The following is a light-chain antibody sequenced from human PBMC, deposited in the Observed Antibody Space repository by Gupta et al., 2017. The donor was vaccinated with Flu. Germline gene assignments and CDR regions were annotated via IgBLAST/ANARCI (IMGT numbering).Light chain of an antibody. J-gene: IGKJ4*01. V-gene: IGKV3-11*01. CDR2: DAS. Sequence: EIVLTQSPATLSLSPGERATLSCRASQSVRSYLDWYQQKPGQAPRLLIYDASNRATGIPARFSGSGSGKDFTLTISSLEPEDFAVYYCQQRSNWPPLTFGGGTKVEIK. CDR1: QSVRSY. CDR3: QQRSNWPPLT.